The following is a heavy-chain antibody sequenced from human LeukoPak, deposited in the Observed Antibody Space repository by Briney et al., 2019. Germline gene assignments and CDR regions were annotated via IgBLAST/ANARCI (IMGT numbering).Heavy chain of an antibody. Sequence: PGGPLRLSCTTSGFTFNSNWMHGLRQAPGKGLVWVTHINTDGTRTTYAGSVKGRFTISRDNAKNTLYLQINSLRAEDTAVYYCARDSSYSNYVDYWGQGTLVTVSS. CDR1: GFTFNSNW. CDR2: INTDGTRT. D-gene: IGHD4-11*01. V-gene: IGHV3-74*01. J-gene: IGHJ4*02. CDR3: ARDSSYSNYVDY.